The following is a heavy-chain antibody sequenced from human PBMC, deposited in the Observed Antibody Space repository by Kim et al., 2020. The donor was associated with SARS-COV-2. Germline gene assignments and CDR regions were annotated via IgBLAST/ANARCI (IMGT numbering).Heavy chain of an antibody. Sequence: LQSRVTMSVDPSKSQFSLKLSSVTAADTAVYYCARLSFGSSGYYYGGFDYWGQGTLVTVSS. CDR3: ARLSFGSSGYYYGGFDY. V-gene: IGHV4-39*01. J-gene: IGHJ4*02. D-gene: IGHD3-22*01.